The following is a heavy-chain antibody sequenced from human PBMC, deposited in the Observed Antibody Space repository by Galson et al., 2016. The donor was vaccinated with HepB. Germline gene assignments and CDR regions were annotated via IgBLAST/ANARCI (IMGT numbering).Heavy chain of an antibody. V-gene: IGHV1-2*04. Sequence: SVKVSCKASGVTFTGYYIHWVRQAPGQGLEWMAWLSANSGATNYAQKLQGWVTMTRDTSISTAYLEMTSLTSDATAIYYCATSTGYRRGWGAFDVWGQGTMVTVSS. CDR3: ATSTGYRRGWGAFDV. CDR1: GVTFTGYY. CDR2: LSANSGAT. J-gene: IGHJ3*01. D-gene: IGHD6-19*01.